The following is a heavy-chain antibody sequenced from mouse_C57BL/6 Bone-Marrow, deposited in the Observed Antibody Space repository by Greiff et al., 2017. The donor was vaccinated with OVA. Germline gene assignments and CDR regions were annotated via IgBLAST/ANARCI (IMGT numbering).Heavy chain of an antibody. J-gene: IGHJ2*01. CDR2: LWGDGST. CDR3: ARNYALARVYFDY. CDR1: GFSLTSSG. Sequence: VMLVESGPGLVAPSQSLSITCTVSGFSLTSSGVSWVRQPPGKGLEWLGVLWGDGSTNYHSAPISILSTGNDNSTSQLFLKLNSLQTDDTATYYCARNYALARVYFDYWGQGTTLTVSS. V-gene: IGHV2-3*01. D-gene: IGHD3-3*01.